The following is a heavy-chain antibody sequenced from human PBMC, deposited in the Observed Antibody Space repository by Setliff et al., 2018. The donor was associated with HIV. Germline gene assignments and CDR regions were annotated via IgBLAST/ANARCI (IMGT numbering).Heavy chain of an antibody. CDR3: AKKGNGDYHFDY. CDR1: GYSISSNAW. Sequence: SETLSLTCVVSGYSISSNAWWGWIRQSPGKGLEWIGYIYYSGSIYYNPSLKSRVTMSVDTSKNQFSLKLSSVTAVDTAVYYCAKKGNGDYHFDYWGQGTLVTVSS. J-gene: IGHJ4*02. CDR2: IYYSGSI. D-gene: IGHD4-17*01. V-gene: IGHV4-28*05.